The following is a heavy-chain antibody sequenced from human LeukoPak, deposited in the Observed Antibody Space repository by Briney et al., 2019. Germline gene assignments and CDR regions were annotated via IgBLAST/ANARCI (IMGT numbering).Heavy chain of an antibody. D-gene: IGHD3-22*01. V-gene: IGHV4-39*01. CDR3: ASRSADYYDSSGYYPFDY. Sequence: SETLSLTCTVSGGFISSSSYYWGWIRQPPGKGLEWIGSIYYSGSTYYNPSLKSRVTISVDTSKNQFSLKLSSVTAADTAVYYCASRSADYYDSSGYYPFDYWGQGTLVTVSS. CDR1: GGFISSSSYY. CDR2: IYYSGST. J-gene: IGHJ4*02.